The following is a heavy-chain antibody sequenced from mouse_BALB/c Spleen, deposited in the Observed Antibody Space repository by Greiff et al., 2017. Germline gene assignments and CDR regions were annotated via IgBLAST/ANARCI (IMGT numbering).Heavy chain of an antibody. Sequence: VQLQQSGAELVRPGVSVKISCKGSGYTFTDYAMHWVKQSHAKSLEWIGVISTYYGDASYNQKFKGKATMTVDKSSSTAYMELARLTSEDSAIYYCARSTTVVARDFDYWGQGTTLTVSS. CDR1: GYTFTDYA. V-gene: IGHV1S137*01. CDR2: ISTYYGDA. CDR3: ARSTTVVARDFDY. J-gene: IGHJ2*01. D-gene: IGHD1-1*01.